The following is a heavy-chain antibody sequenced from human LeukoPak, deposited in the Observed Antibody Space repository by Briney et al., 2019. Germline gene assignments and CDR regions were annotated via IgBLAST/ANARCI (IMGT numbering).Heavy chain of an antibody. V-gene: IGHV1-24*01. J-gene: IGHJ4*02. Sequence: ASVKVSCKVSGYTLTELSMHWVRQAPGKGLEWMGGFDPEDGETIYAQKFQGRVTMTEDTSTDTAYMELSSLRSEDTAVYYCGKGGIYGDSGDYWGQGTPVSVSS. CDR3: GKGGIYGDSGDY. D-gene: IGHD4-17*01. CDR2: FDPEDGET. CDR1: GYTLTELS.